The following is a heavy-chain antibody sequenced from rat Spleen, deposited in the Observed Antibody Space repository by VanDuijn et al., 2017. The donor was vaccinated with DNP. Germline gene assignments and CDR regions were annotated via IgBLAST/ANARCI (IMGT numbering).Heavy chain of an antibody. CDR2: INPDGATT. CDR1: GFTFSGYW. Sequence: EVQVVETGGGSVQPGRSLKLSCVVSGFTFSGYWMFWIRQAPGKGLEWVASINPDGATTHYSDSVRGRFTISRDNVENTVYLQMNSLRSGDTATYYCAKDLQWYAMDAWGQGTSVSVSS. D-gene: IGHD1-1*01. CDR3: AKDLQWYAMDA. J-gene: IGHJ4*01. V-gene: IGHV5-58*01.